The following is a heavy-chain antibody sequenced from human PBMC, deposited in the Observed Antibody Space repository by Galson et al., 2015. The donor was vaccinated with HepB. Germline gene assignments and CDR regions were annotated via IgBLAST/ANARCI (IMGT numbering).Heavy chain of an antibody. J-gene: IGHJ6*02. CDR1: GGTFSSYA. CDR3: ARTWGRSNPLGTLYSNYGRYYYYYGMDV. V-gene: IGHV1-69*13. D-gene: IGHD4-11*01. Sequence: SVKVSCKASGGTFSSYAISWVRQAPGQGLEWMGGIIPIFGTANYAQKFQGRVTITADESTSTAYMELSSLRSEDTAVYYCARTWGRSNPLGTLYSNYGRYYYYYGMDVWGQGTTVTVPS. CDR2: IIPIFGTA.